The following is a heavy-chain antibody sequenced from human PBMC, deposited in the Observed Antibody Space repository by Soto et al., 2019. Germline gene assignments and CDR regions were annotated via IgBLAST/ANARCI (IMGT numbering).Heavy chain of an antibody. CDR2: ITWNSRVL. CDR1: GLNFDDFA. V-gene: IGHV3-9*01. J-gene: IGHJ4*02. D-gene: IGHD3-3*01. Sequence: GGSLRLSCVGTGLNFDDFAIHWVRQAPGKGLEWVSGITWNSRVLAYADSVKGRFTISRDNARNSLYLQMDSLRDEDTALYYCAKGRYDFWSPYYFDSWGQGTLVTVSS. CDR3: AKGRYDFWSPYYFDS.